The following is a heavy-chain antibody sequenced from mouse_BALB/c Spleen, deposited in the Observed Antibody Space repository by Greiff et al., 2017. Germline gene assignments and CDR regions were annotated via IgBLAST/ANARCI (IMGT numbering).Heavy chain of an antibody. J-gene: IGHJ3*01. Sequence: VQLQESGAELVRPGTSVKVSCKASGYAFTNYLIEWVKQRPGQGLEWIGVINPGSGGTNYNEKFKGKATLTADKSSSTAYMQLSSLTSDDSAVYFCARWGITTASFAYWGQGTLVTVSA. CDR1: GYAFTNYL. CDR3: ARWGITTASFAY. CDR2: INPGSGGT. V-gene: IGHV1-54*01. D-gene: IGHD1-2*01.